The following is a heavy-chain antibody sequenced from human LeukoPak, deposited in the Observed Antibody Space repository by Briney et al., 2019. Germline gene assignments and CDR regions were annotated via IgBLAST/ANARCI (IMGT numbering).Heavy chain of an antibody. V-gene: IGHV3-64D*06. D-gene: IGHD6-19*01. CDR2: ISSNGGST. Sequence: GGSLRLFCSASGFTFSSYAMHWVRHAPGKGREYVSAISSNGGSTYYADSVKGRFTISRDNSKNTLYLQMSSLRAEDTAVYYCVRHSYSSGWYGFSVFDYWGQGTLVTVSS. CDR1: GFTFSSYA. CDR3: VRHSYSSGWYGFSVFDY. J-gene: IGHJ4*02.